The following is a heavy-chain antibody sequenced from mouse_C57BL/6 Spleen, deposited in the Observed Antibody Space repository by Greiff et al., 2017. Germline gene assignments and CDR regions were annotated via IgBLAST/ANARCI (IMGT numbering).Heavy chain of an antibody. CDR1: GYAFSSSW. V-gene: IGHV1-82*01. CDR2: IYPGDGDT. D-gene: IGHD2-4*01. Sequence: VKLVESGPELVKPGASVKISCKASGYAFSSSWMNWVKQRPGKGLEWIGRIYPGDGDTNYNGKFKGKATLTADKSSSTAYMQLSSLTSEDSAVYFCASPYYDYGDAMDYWGQGTSVTVSS. J-gene: IGHJ4*01. CDR3: ASPYYDYGDAMDY.